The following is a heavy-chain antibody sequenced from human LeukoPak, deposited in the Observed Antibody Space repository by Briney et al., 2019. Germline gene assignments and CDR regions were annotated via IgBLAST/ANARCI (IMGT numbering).Heavy chain of an antibody. D-gene: IGHD2-15*01. J-gene: IGHJ4*02. CDR3: ARAAYCSGGSCSKTPFYFDY. CDR2: ISGSGGST. CDR1: EFTFSSYA. V-gene: IGHV3-23*01. Sequence: GGSLRLSCAASEFTFSSYAMSWVRQAPGKGLEWVSSISGSGGSTFYADSVKGRLTISRDNAKNSLFLQMNSLRAEDTAVYYCARAAYCSGGSCSKTPFYFDYWGQGTLVTVSS.